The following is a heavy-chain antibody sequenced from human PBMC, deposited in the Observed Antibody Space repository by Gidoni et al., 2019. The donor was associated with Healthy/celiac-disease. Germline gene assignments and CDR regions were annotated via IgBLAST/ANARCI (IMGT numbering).Heavy chain of an antibody. CDR3: ASPVCGVVVQSYYYGMDV. Sequence: EVQLVESGGGLVKPGGSLRLSCAASGFTFSSYSMNWVRQAPGKGLEWVSSISSSSSYIYYADSVKGRFTISRDNAKNSLYLQMNSLRAEDTAVYYCASPVCGVVVQSYYYGMDVWGQGTTVTVSS. CDR1: GFTFSSYS. V-gene: IGHV3-21*01. J-gene: IGHJ6*02. D-gene: IGHD3-3*01. CDR2: ISSSSSYI.